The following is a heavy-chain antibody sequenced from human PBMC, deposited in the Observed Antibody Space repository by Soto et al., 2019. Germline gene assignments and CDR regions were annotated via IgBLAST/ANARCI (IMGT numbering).Heavy chain of an antibody. CDR3: VADPFYYDSSNYYSFDH. D-gene: IGHD3-22*01. CDR2: IVASSGNT. Sequence: SVKVSCKASGFTLKSSAVQWVRQARGQRLEWIGWIVASSGNTHYAQRFQERVTITRDMSTSTAYLELSSLRSEDTAVYYCVADPFYYDSSNYYSFDHWGQGTQVTVSS. J-gene: IGHJ4*02. CDR1: GFTLKSSA. V-gene: IGHV1-58*01.